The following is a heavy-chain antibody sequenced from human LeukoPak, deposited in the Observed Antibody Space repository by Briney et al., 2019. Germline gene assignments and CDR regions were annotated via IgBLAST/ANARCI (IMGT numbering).Heavy chain of an antibody. CDR1: GFTFSSYA. CDR3: VKDMRGCSGGSCYGTFDY. J-gene: IGHJ4*02. V-gene: IGHV3-64D*09. Sequence: PGGSLRLSCSASGFTFSSYAMHWVRQAPGKGLEYVSAISSNGGSTYYADSVKGRFTISRDNSKKTLYLQMSSLRAEDTAVYSCVKDMRGCSGGSCYGTFDYWGQGTLVTVSS. D-gene: IGHD2-15*01. CDR2: ISSNGGST.